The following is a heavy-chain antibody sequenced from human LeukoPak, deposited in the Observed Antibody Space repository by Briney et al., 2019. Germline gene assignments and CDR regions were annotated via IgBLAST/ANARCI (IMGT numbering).Heavy chain of an antibody. J-gene: IGHJ4*02. CDR1: GGSISSYY. CDR2: IYYSGST. V-gene: IGHV4-59*01. CDR3: ARDKGGYYPQPFDY. Sequence: SETLSLTCTVSGGSISSYYWSWIRQPPGKGLERVGYIYYSGSTNYNPSLKSRVTISVDTSKNQFSLKLSSVTAADTAVYYCARDKGGYYPQPFDYWGQGTLVTVSS. D-gene: IGHD3-3*01.